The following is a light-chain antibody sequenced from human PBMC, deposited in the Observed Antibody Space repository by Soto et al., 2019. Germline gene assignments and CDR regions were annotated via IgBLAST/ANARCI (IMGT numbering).Light chain of an antibody. Sequence: QSALTQPASVSGSPGQSISISCTGTSSDVGGYNYVSWYQHQPGKAPKLVIFDVRGRPSGISNRFSGSKSGNTASLTISGLRPEEEADYYCSSYTDLNLYVFGTGTKVTVL. CDR3: SSYTDLNLYV. J-gene: IGLJ1*01. CDR1: SSDVGGYNY. CDR2: DVR. V-gene: IGLV2-14*03.